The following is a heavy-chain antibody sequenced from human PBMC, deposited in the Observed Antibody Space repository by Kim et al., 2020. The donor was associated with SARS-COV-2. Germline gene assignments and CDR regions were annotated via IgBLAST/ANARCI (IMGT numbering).Heavy chain of an antibody. CDR1: GYTFTGYY. CDR3: ASHPGLNYYDDEPGGHGAFDI. Sequence: ASVKVSCKASGYTFTGYYMHWVRQAPGQGLEWMGWINPNSGGTNYAQKFQGRVTMTRDTSISTAYMELSRLRSDDTAVYYCASHPGLNYYDDEPGGHGAFDIWGQGTMVTVSS. V-gene: IGHV1-2*02. J-gene: IGHJ3*02. D-gene: IGHD3-22*01. CDR2: INPNSGGT.